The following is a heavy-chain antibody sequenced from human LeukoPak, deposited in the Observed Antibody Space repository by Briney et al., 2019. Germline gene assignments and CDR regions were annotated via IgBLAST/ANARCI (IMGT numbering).Heavy chain of an antibody. CDR2: ISYDGSNK. D-gene: IGHD3-22*01. CDR3: ARSLAPYYDSSGYLDY. J-gene: IGHJ4*02. Sequence: GGSLRLSCAASGFTFSSYAMHWVRQAPGKGLEWVAVISYDGSNKYYADSVKGRFTISRDNSKNTLYLQMNSLRAEDTAVYYCARSLAPYYDSSGYLDYWGQGTLVTVSS. V-gene: IGHV3-30*01. CDR1: GFTFSSYA.